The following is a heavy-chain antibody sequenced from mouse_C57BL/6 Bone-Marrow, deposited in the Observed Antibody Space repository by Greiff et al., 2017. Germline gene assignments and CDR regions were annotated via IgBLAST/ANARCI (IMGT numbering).Heavy chain of an antibody. CDR2: LHPSHCDT. V-gene: IGHV1-74*01. CDR3: AMEGPYDYDAGYYAMDY. Sequence: QVQLQQPGAELVKPGASVKVSCKASGYTFTSYRMHWVKQRPGQGLEWIGRLHPSHCDTTYNQKFKGKATLTVAKSSHTAYMHLSSLTSEDSAVYYCAMEGPYDYDAGYYAMDYWGPGTSVTVSS. J-gene: IGHJ4*01. CDR1: GYTFTSYR. D-gene: IGHD2-4*01.